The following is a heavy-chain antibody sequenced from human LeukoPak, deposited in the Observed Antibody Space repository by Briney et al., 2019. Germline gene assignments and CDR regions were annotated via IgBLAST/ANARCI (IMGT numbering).Heavy chain of an antibody. V-gene: IGHV4-59*01. Sequence: SETLSLTCAVSGGSISTYYWSWVRQSPGKGLEWIGCVQYSGNTKYNPLFKSRVTISVDTSKNQFSLRLSSVTTADTAMYFCARGINVGATSYWGQGTLVTVSA. CDR2: VQYSGNT. CDR1: GGSISTYY. D-gene: IGHD1-26*01. J-gene: IGHJ4*02. CDR3: ARGINVGATSY.